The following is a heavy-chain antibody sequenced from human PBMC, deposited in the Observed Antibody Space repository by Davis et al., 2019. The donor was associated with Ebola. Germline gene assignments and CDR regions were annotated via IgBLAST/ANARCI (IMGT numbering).Heavy chain of an antibody. CDR2: INTNTGDP. J-gene: IGHJ4*02. V-gene: IGHV7-4-1*02. CDR3: ARDRGNFDY. Sequence: AASVKVSCKASGYSFSTYAVNWVRQAPGQGLEFMGWINTNTGDPTYAQGFTGRFVFSLDTSVSTTYLQISSLKAEDTAIYYCARDRGNFDYWGQGTLVTVSS. D-gene: IGHD3-10*01. CDR1: GYSFSTYA.